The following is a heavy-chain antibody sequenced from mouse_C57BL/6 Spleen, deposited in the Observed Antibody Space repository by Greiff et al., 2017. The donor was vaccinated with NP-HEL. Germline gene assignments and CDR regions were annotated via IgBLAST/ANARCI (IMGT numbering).Heavy chain of an antibody. CDR2: IHPNSGST. CDR3: ARRGYAIDY. J-gene: IGHJ4*01. CDR1: GYTFTSYW. Sequence: QVQLQQPGAELVKPGASVKLSCKASGYTFTSYWLHWVKQRPGQGLEWIGMIHPNSGSTNYNAKFKSKATLTVDKSSSTAYMQLSSLTSADSAVYYCARRGYAIDYWGQGTSVTVSS. V-gene: IGHV1-64*01.